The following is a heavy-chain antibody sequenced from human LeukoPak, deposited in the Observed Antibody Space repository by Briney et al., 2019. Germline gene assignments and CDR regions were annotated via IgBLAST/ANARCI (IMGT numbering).Heavy chain of an antibody. D-gene: IGHD4-17*01. CDR2: INQGGSEK. V-gene: IGHV3-7*04. CDR3: ARTSDYGDYFFHGAFDF. CDR1: GFTFSTYW. Sequence: PGGSLRLSCAASGFTFSTYWMSWVRQAPGKGLEWVANINQGGSEKYYVDSVKGRFTISRDNAKNSLYLQTYSLRDEDTAVYYCARTSDYGDYFFHGAFDFWGQGTMVTVSS. J-gene: IGHJ3*01.